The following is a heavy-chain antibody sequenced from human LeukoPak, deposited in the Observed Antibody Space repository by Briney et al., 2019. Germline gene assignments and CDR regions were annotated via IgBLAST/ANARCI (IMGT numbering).Heavy chain of an antibody. CDR1: GYTFTSYA. CDR3: ARDSTTVEYYYYYYMDV. V-gene: IGHV7-4-1*02. CDR2: INTNTGNP. J-gene: IGHJ6*03. D-gene: IGHD4-23*01. Sequence: ASVKVSCKASGYTFTSYAMNWVRQAPGQGLEWMGWINTNTGNPTYAQGFTGRFVFSLDTSVSTAYLQISSLKAEDTAVYYCARDSTTVEYYYYYYMDVWGKGTTVTVSS.